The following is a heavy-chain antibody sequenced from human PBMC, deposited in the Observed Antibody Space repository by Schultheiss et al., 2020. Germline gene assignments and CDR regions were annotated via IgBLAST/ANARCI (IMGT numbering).Heavy chain of an antibody. J-gene: IGHJ4*02. V-gene: IGHV1-18*01. CDR2: ISAYNGNT. Sequence: ALVTVSCKASGGTFSSYAISWVRQAPGQGLEWMGWISAYNGNTNYAQKLQGRVTMTTDTSTSTAYMELSSLKTEDTAVYYCTTDIPRPFDYWGQGTLVTVSS. CDR1: GGTFSSYA. CDR3: TTDIPRPFDY.